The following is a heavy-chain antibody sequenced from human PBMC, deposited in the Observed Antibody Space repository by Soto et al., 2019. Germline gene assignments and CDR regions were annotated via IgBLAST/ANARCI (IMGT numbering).Heavy chain of an antibody. CDR3: ARDFWGDACKSLDY. V-gene: IGHV3-33*01. CDR2: IWNDGSKK. J-gene: IGHJ4*02. CDR1: GFTFSVNG. D-gene: IGHD3-16*01. Sequence: QVRLVESGGGVVQPGRSLRLSCAGSGFTFSVNGRHWVRQAPGKGLEWVAVIWNDGSKKYYEDSVKGRFTVSRDNSTDTVYLHMNGLRAEDKAVYHCARDFWGDACKSLDYWGQGTLVTVSS.